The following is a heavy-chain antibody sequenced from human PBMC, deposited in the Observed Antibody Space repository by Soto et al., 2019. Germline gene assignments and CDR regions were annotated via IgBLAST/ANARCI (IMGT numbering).Heavy chain of an antibody. Sequence: PGGSLRLSCAASGLTFSHYIYHWVRQAPGKGLQWVAVIRDDGKKTNYATSVRGRFNVFRDMSKSTIFLQMNNLRIDDSAIYSCAREGDSHAFRGFDLWGQGTPVTVSS. CDR1: GLTFSHYI. CDR3: AREGDSHAFRGFDL. CDR2: IRDDGKKT. J-gene: IGHJ5*02. V-gene: IGHV3-30*03. D-gene: IGHD5-18*01.